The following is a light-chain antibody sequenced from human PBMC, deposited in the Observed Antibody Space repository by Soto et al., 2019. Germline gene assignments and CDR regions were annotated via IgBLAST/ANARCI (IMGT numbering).Light chain of an antibody. J-gene: IGKJ4*01. Sequence: DIQMTQSPSSLSASVGDSVTITCRASQGINKFLSWFQQKPGTAPKSLISTASRLQSGVPSRFSGSGSGTHFTLTINNLQPADFATYECQQYESFPLTFGGGTRVEIK. CDR1: QGINKF. CDR3: QQYESFPLT. V-gene: IGKV1-16*01. CDR2: TAS.